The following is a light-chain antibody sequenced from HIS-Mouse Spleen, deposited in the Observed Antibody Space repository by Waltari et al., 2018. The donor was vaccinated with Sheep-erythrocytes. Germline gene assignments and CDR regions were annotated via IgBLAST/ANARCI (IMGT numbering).Light chain of an antibody. J-gene: IGKJ4*01. CDR1: QGISSA. CDR3: MQALQTSLT. Sequence: AIQLTQSPSSLSASVGDRVTITCRASQGISSALAWYQQKPGKAPKLLIYLGSNRASGVPDRFSGSGSGTDFTLKISRVEAEDVGVYYCMQALQTSLTFGGGTKVEIK. V-gene: IGKV1-13*02. CDR2: LGS.